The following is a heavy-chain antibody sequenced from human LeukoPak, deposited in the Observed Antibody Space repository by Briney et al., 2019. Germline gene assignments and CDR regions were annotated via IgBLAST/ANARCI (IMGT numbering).Heavy chain of an antibody. CDR1: GFTFNTYG. D-gene: IGHD6-13*01. Sequence: GGSLRLSCAAAGFTFNTYGMHWLRQAPGKGLEWVALIWYDGSHKYFADSVKGRFTISRDNSRDTLFLQMNSLRVEDSAVYYCARLSSSSWYLDYWGQGTLVTVSS. CDR2: IWYDGSHK. V-gene: IGHV3-33*01. CDR3: ARLSSSSWYLDY. J-gene: IGHJ4*02.